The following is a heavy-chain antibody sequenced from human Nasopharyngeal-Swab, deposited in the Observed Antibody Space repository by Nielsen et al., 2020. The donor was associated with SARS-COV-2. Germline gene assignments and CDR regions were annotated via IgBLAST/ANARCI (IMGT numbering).Heavy chain of an antibody. CDR1: GGSFRGYY. V-gene: IGHV4-34*01. CDR3: ASGHRSISMIVVVIATAHFYFDS. CDR2: INHSGTT. Sequence: SQTLSLTCAVYGGSFRGYYWSWIRQPSGKGLKWIGEINHSGTTSYNPSLKSRVTIPSDTSKNQFSLKLSSVTAADTAVYYCASGHRSISMIVVVIATAHFYFDSWGRGTLVTVTS. J-gene: IGHJ4*02. D-gene: IGHD3-22*01.